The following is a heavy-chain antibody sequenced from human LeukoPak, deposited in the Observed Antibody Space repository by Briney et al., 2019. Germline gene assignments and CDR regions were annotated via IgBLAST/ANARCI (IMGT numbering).Heavy chain of an antibody. J-gene: IGHJ4*02. V-gene: IGHV4-59*01. CDR1: GRSIITYY. CDR2: IYKSGNT. Sequence: SETLSLTCTVSGRSIITYYCSGTRQPPGKGLEWIGNIYKSGNTNYNPSLKSRVTISVDTSKNQFSLKLISVSGANTGVYYCARGGPQWLAAFDYWGQGALVTVSS. D-gene: IGHD6-19*01. CDR3: ARGGPQWLAAFDY.